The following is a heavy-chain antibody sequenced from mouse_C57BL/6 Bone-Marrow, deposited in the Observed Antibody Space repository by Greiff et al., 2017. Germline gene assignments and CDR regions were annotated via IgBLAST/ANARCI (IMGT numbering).Heavy chain of an antibody. CDR1: GYTFTSYW. CDR2: IHPNSGST. J-gene: IGHJ2*01. CDR3: ARGVITTVVDYFDY. V-gene: IGHV1-64*01. Sequence: QVQLQQPGAELVKPGASVKLSCKASGYTFTSYWMHWVKQRPGQGLAWIGMIHPNSGSTNYNEKFKSKATLTVDKSSSTAYMQLSSLTSEDSAVYYCARGVITTVVDYFDYWGQGTTLTVSS. D-gene: IGHD1-1*01.